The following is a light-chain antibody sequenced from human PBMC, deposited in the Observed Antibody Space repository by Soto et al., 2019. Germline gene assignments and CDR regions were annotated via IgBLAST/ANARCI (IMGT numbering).Light chain of an antibody. Sequence: QSVLTQSPSASWTPGQRVTISCSGSASTIGRNYVYWYQQLPGMAPKLLIYRNSQRPSGVPDRFSGSKSGTSASLAISGLRSEDEADYYCAAWDDNLSGFYVFGAGTKVTVL. CDR1: ASTIGRNY. J-gene: IGLJ1*01. CDR2: RNS. V-gene: IGLV1-47*01. CDR3: AAWDDNLSGFYV.